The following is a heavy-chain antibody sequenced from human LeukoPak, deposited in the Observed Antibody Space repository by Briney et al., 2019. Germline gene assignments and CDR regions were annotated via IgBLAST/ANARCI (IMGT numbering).Heavy chain of an antibody. CDR2: IYGGGST. CDR3: ARGMTNPFDY. CDR1: GFTVSTNY. D-gene: IGHD4-11*01. Sequence: PGGSLRLSCAASGFTVSTNYMSWVRQAPGKGLEWVSVIYGGGSTYYADSVKGRFTISRHNSENTLYLQMNSLRAEDTAVYYCARGMTNPFDYWGQGTLVTVSS. J-gene: IGHJ4*02. V-gene: IGHV3-53*04.